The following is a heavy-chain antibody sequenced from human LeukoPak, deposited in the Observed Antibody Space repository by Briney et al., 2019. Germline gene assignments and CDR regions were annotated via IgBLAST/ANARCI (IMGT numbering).Heavy chain of an antibody. CDR3: AKGGGATRYYFDY. CDR1: GFTFSSYA. V-gene: IGHV3-23*01. CDR2: ISGSGGST. Sequence: PGGSLRLSCAASGFTFSSYAMSWVRQAPGKGLEWVSAISGSGGSTYYADSVKGRFTISRDNSKNTLYLQMNSLRAEDTAVYHCAKGGGATRYYFDYWGQGTLVTVSS. J-gene: IGHJ4*02. D-gene: IGHD1-26*01.